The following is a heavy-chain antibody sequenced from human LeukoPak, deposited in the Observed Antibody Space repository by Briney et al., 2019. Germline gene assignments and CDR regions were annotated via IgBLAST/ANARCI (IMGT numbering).Heavy chain of an antibody. V-gene: IGHV4-59*08. D-gene: IGHD3-22*01. CDR3: ASSPPLYDSSGYYGY. Sequence: PSETLSLTCTVSGGSISSYYWSWIRQPPGKGLEWIGYIYYSGSTNYNPSLKSRVTISVDTSKNQFSLKLSSVTAADTAVYYCASSPPLYDSSGYYGYWGQGTLVTASS. CDR1: GGSISSYY. CDR2: IYYSGST. J-gene: IGHJ4*02.